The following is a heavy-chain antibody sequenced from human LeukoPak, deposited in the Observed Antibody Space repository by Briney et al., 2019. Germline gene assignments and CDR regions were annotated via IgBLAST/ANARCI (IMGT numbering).Heavy chain of an antibody. CDR3: ARDRRHYSGYDYHY. CDR2: IYHSGST. J-gene: IGHJ4*02. V-gene: IGHV4-38-2*02. D-gene: IGHD5-12*01. CDR1: GYSISSGYY. Sequence: PSETLSLTCTVSGYSISSGYYWGWIRQPPGKGLEWIGSIYHSGSTYYNPSLKSRVTISVDTSKNQFSLKLSSATAADTAVYYCARDRRHYSGYDYHYWGQGTLVTVSS.